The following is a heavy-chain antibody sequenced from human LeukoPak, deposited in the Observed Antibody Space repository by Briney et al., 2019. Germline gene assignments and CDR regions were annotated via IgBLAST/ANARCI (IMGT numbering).Heavy chain of an antibody. CDR3: ARDNPKNYCGMDV. Sequence: SETLSLTCTVSGGSVSSGSYYWRWIRQPPGKGLEWIGYIYYSGSTNYNPSLKSRVTISVDTSKNQFSLKLSSVTAADTAVYYCARDNPKNYCGMDVWGQGTTVTVSS. CDR2: IYYSGST. J-gene: IGHJ6*02. CDR1: GGSVSSGSYY. V-gene: IGHV4-61*01.